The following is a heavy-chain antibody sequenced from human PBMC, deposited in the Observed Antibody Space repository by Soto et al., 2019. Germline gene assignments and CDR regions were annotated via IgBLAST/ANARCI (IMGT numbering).Heavy chain of an antibody. CDR3: ARRAAMVTPWGYYYGMDV. J-gene: IGHJ6*02. CDR2: IYYSGST. Sequence: PSETLSLTCTVSGGSISSYYWSWIRQPPGKGLEWIGYIYYSGSTNYNPSLKSRVTISVDTSKNQFSLKLSSVTAADTAVYYCARRAAMVTPWGYYYGMDVGGQGTRVTVS. D-gene: IGHD5-18*01. V-gene: IGHV4-59*01. CDR1: GGSISSYY.